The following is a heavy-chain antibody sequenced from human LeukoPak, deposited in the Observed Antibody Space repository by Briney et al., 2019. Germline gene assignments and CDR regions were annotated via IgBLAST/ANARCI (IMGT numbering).Heavy chain of an antibody. CDR3: ARDGPYYDSSGYPDY. V-gene: IGHV1-46*01. CDR2: INPSGGST. J-gene: IGHJ4*02. CDR1: GYTFTSYY. D-gene: IGHD3-22*01. Sequence: ASVKVSCKASGYTFTSYYMHWVRQAPGQGLEWMGIINPSGGSTSYAQKFQGRVTMTRDMSTSTVYMELSSLRSEDTAVYYCARDGPYYDSSGYPDYWGQGTLVTVSS.